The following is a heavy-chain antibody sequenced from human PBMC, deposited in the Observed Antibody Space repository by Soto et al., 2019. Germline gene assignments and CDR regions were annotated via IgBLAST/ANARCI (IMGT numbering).Heavy chain of an antibody. V-gene: IGHV1-69*01. CDR2: IIPISGTA. D-gene: IGHD2-21*01. CDR3: ARAIPDWLDP. Sequence: QVQLVQSGAELKKPGSSVKVSCKASGGTFSSYSVSWVRQAPGQGLEWMGGIIPISGTADYAQRFQGRVTITADESMTTAYMELDNRTSEDTAVYFCARAIPDWLDPWGQGTLVTVSS. CDR1: GGTFSSYS. J-gene: IGHJ5*02.